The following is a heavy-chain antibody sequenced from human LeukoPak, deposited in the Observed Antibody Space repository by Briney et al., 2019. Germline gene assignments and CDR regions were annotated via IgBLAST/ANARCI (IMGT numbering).Heavy chain of an antibody. V-gene: IGHV3-66*01. CDR3: AREVVEMATTYPNDAFDI. CDR2: IYSGGST. J-gene: IGHJ3*02. CDR1: GFTVSSNY. D-gene: IGHD5-24*01. Sequence: QPGGSLRLSCAASGFTVSSNYMSWVRQAPGKGLEWVSVIYSGGSTYYADSVKGRFTISRDNSKNTLYLQMNSLRAEDTAVYYCAREVVEMATTYPNDAFDIWGQGTMATVSS.